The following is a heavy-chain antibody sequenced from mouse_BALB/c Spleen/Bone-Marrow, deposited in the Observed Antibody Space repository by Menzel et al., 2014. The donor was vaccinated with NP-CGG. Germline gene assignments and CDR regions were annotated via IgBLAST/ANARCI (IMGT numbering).Heavy chain of an antibody. V-gene: IGHV1S56*01. Sequence: QVQLQQSGPELVKPGASVRISCKASGYTFTSYYIHWVKQRPGQGLEWIGWIYPGNVNTKYNEKFKGKATLTADKSSSTAYTQLSSLTSEDSAVYFCARRYDDYFDYWGQGTTLTVSS. CDR1: GYTFTSYY. CDR2: IYPGNVNT. CDR3: ARRYDDYFDY. D-gene: IGHD2-14*01. J-gene: IGHJ2*01.